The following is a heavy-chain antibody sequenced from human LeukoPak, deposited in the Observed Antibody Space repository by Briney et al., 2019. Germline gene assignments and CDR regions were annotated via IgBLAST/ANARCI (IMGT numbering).Heavy chain of an antibody. D-gene: IGHD5-18*01. CDR2: MNPNSGNT. Sequence: ASVKVSCKASGYTFTSYEINWVRQATGQGLEWMGWMNPNSGNTGYAQKFQGRVTMTRNTSISTAYMELSSLRSEDTAVYYCARGRHARGYSYRGNWSDPWGQGTLVTVSS. CDR1: GYTFTSYE. J-gene: IGHJ5*02. V-gene: IGHV1-8*02. CDR3: ARGRHARGYSYRGNWSDP.